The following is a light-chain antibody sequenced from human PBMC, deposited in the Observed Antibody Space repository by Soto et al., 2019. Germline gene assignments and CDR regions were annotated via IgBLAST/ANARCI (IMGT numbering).Light chain of an antibody. V-gene: IGLV2-14*03. J-gene: IGLJ2*01. CDR3: TAYTCSRTTV. CDR1: SSDVGAYNH. Sequence: QSALTQPASVSGSPGQSITISCTGTSSDVGAYNHVSWYQHHPGKAPKLMIYDVGNRPSGVSNRFSGSKSGNTASLTISGLQAEDEADYYCTAYTCSRTTVFGGGTQLTVL. CDR2: DVG.